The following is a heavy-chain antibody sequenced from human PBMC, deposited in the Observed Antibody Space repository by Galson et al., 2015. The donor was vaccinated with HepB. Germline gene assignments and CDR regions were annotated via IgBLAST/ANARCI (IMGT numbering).Heavy chain of an antibody. V-gene: IGHV3-30*14. CDR2: ISYDGSNK. CDR3: ARATSSTGAFDY. Sequence: SLRLSCAASGFTFSSYAMHWVRQAPGKGLEWVAVISYDGSNKYYANSVKGRFTISRDNSKNTLYVQMNSLRAEDTAVYYCARATSSTGAFDYWGQGTLVTVSS. J-gene: IGHJ4*02. D-gene: IGHD6-6*01. CDR1: GFTFSSYA.